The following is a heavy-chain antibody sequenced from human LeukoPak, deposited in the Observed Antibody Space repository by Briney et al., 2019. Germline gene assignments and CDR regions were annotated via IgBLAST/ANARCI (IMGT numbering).Heavy chain of an antibody. D-gene: IGHD3/OR15-3a*01. CDR2: ISGSGGST. CDR1: GFTFSSYA. CDR3: GKEVGEQWTGVLDY. Sequence: PGGSLRLSCAASGFTFSSYAMSWVRQAPGKGLEWVSAISGSGGSTYYADSVKGRFTISRDNSKNTLYLQMNSLRAEDTALYYCGKEVGEQWTGVLDYWGQGTLVTVSS. V-gene: IGHV3-23*01. J-gene: IGHJ4*02.